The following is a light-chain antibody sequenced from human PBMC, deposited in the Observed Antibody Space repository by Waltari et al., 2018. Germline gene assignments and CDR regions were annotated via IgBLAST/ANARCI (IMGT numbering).Light chain of an antibody. CDR1: QSVPTN. CDR3: QQYSNWPYT. J-gene: IGKJ2*01. CDR2: VAS. Sequence: EIVMTQSPDTLSVAPGERVTLSCRASQSVPTNLAWYQQKPGQPPRLLIYVASTRAPGVPAMFSGSGSGTEFTLTISSLESEDFAVYYCQQYSNWPYTFGQGTKLEIK. V-gene: IGKV3-15*01.